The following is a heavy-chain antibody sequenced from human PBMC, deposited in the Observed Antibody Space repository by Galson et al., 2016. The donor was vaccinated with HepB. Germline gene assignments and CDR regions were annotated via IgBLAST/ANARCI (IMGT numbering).Heavy chain of an antibody. D-gene: IGHD3-10*01. CDR3: AGDKGSYYYGSGSYWPY. Sequence: SVKVSCKASGGTFSSYGINWVRQAPGQGLEWMGRIIPILRTANYAQNFQGRVTITADESTSTAYMELSSLTSEDTAVYYCAGDKGSYYYGSGSYWPYWGQGTLVTVSS. CDR1: GGTFSSYG. J-gene: IGHJ4*02. CDR2: IIPILRTA. V-gene: IGHV1-69*13.